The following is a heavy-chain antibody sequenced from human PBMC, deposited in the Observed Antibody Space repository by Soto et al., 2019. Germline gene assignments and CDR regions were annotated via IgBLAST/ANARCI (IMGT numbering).Heavy chain of an antibody. CDR3: ARGFDSRGIVVVTTANHWNSGRDV. J-gene: IGHJ6*02. CDR2: IIPLSSTT. Sequence: QVQLVQSGTEVKKPGSSVKVSCKASGGTLSNNAISWVRQAPGQGLEWMGGIIPLSSTTNYAQKFQGRVTTTADRSTSTAYLELNSLTPEHTPVYYCARGFDSRGIVVVTTANHWNSGRDVWGQGTKVTASS. V-gene: IGHV1-69*06. CDR1: GGTLSNNA. D-gene: IGHD2-2*01.